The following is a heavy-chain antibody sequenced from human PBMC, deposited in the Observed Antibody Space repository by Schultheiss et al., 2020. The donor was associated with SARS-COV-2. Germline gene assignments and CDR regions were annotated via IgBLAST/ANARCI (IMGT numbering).Heavy chain of an antibody. J-gene: IGHJ4*02. D-gene: IGHD3-22*01. Sequence: SQTLSLTCAVSGGSISSRGYYWSWIRQPPGKGLEWIAYIYYSGRTHYNASLKSRVSISRDTSKNQFSLKLSSVTAADTAVYYCAESSGYYFDYWGQGILVTVSS. V-gene: IGHV4-30-4*01. CDR1: GGSISSRGYY. CDR2: IYYSGRT. CDR3: AESSGYYFDY.